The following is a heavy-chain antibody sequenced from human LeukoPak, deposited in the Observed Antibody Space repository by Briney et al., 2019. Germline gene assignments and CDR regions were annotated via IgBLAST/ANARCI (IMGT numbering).Heavy chain of an antibody. V-gene: IGHV3-48*03. CDR2: ISSSGTTI. CDR1: GFTFRSYD. J-gene: IGHJ6*02. CDR3: AKALATRHMDV. Sequence: GGSLRLSCAASGFTFRSYDMNWVRQAPGKGLEWVSYISSSGTTIYYADSVKGRFTISRDNAKNSLYLQMSSLGAEDTAVYYCAKALATRHMDVWGQGTTVTVSS.